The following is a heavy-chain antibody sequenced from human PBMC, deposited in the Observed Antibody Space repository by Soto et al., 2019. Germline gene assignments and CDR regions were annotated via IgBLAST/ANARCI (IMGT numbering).Heavy chain of an antibody. V-gene: IGHV4-39*01. D-gene: IGHD3-16*01. J-gene: IGHJ3*02. Sequence: SETLSLTCTVSGGSISSSSYWWAWIRQPPGKGLEWIGSIFYSGSTYYNPSLKSRVSISVDTSKNQFSLKLSSVTAADTAVYYCARQRGGGFWAFDIWGQGTMVTVS. CDR2: IFYSGST. CDR1: GGSISSSSYW. CDR3: ARQRGGGFWAFDI.